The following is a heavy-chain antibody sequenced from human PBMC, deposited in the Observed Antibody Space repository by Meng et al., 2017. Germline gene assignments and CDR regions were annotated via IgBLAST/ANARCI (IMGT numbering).Heavy chain of an antibody. CDR2: TYYRSKWYN. CDR3: ARLRFGTAPYYYYGMDV. Sequence: SQTLSLTCAISGDSVSSNSAAWHWIRQSPSRGLEWLGRTYYRSKWYNDYAVSVKSRITINPDTSKNQFSLQLNSVTPEDTAVYYCARLRFGTAPYYYYGMDVWGQGTTVTVSS. CDR1: GDSVSSNSAA. D-gene: IGHD1-1*01. V-gene: IGHV6-1*01. J-gene: IGHJ6*02.